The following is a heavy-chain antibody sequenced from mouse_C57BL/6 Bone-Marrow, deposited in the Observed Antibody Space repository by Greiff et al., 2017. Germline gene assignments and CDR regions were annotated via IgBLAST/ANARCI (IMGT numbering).Heavy chain of an antibody. Sequence: VHLVESGPGLVAPSQSLSITCTVSGFSLTSYGVHWVRQPPGKGLEWLVVIWSDGSTTYNSALKSRLSISKDNSKSQVFLKMNSLQTDDTAMYYCARQRRATVPHWYFDVWGTGTTVTVSS. V-gene: IGHV2-6-1*01. J-gene: IGHJ1*03. CDR3: ARQRRATVPHWYFDV. CDR1: GFSLTSYG. CDR2: IWSDGST. D-gene: IGHD1-1*01.